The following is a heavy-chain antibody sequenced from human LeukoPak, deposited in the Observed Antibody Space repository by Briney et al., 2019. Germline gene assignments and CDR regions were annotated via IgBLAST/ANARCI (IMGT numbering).Heavy chain of an antibody. J-gene: IGHJ3*02. CDR1: GYTFTGYY. D-gene: IGHD3-22*01. CDR2: INPNSGGT. V-gene: IGHV1-2*04. CDR3: ARATYYYDSSGYYSDAFDI. Sequence: WASVKVSCKASGYTFTGYYMHWVRQAPGQGLEWMGWINPNSGGTNYAQKFQGWVTMTRDTSISTAYMELSRLRSDDTAVYYCARATYYYDSSGYYSDAFDIWGQGTMVTVSS.